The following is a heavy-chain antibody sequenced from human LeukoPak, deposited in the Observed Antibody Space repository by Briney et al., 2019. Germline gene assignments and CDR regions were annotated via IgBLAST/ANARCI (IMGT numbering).Heavy chain of an antibody. CDR3: ARVMGSGWTGFDY. D-gene: IGHD6-19*01. CDR2: IYYSGST. Sequence: SETLSLTCTVSGGSISSGGYYWSWIRQHPGKGLEWIGYIYYSGSTYYNPSLKSRVTISVDTSKNQFSLKLSSVTAADTAVYYCARVMGSGWTGFDYWGQGTLVTVSS. CDR1: GGSISSGGYY. J-gene: IGHJ4*02. V-gene: IGHV4-31*03.